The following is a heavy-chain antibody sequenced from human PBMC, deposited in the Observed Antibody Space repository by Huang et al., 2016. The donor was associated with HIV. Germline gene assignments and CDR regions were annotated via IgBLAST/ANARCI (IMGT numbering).Heavy chain of an antibody. D-gene: IGHD3-3*01. Sequence: QVQLQESGPGLVKPSETLSLTCTVSGGSISTHYWSWIRQPPGKGLEWIGSIDYSGSTNYLPPLKSRVTILLDTSKNQFSLGVNSVTAADTAMYYCARDHHDFWRGYRRMYFFDHWGQGTLVTVSS. CDR1: GGSISTHY. J-gene: IGHJ4*02. V-gene: IGHV4-59*11. CDR2: IDYSGST. CDR3: ARDHHDFWRGYRRMYFFDH.